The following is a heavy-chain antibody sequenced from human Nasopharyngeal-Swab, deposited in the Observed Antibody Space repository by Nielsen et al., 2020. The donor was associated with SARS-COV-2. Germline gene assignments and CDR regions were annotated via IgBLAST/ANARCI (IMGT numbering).Heavy chain of an antibody. V-gene: IGHV4-39*02. CDR1: GGSISSSSYY. CDR2: IYYSGST. D-gene: IGHD1-26*01. Sequence: SETLSLTCTVSGGSISSSSYYWGWIRQPPGKGLEWIGSIYYSGSTYYNPSLKSRVTISVDTSKNQFSLKLSSVTAADTAVYYCARENPMGAQRSDAFDIWGQGTMVTVSS. J-gene: IGHJ3*02. CDR3: ARENPMGAQRSDAFDI.